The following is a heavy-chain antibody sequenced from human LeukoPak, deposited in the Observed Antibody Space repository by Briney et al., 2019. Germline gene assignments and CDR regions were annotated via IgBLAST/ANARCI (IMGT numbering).Heavy chain of an antibody. CDR1: GFSFRSYA. V-gene: IGHV3-30*04. J-gene: IGHJ4*02. D-gene: IGHD2-15*01. Sequence: GRSLRLSCAASGFSFRSYAMHWVRQAPGKGLEWVAVIAYAGSTKYYADSVKGRFTISRDNSHNTVDLQMNSLTAEDMAVYFCAKSYCSGGSCYSWSVDYWGQGTLVTVSP. CDR3: AKSYCSGGSCYSWSVDY. CDR2: IAYAGSTK.